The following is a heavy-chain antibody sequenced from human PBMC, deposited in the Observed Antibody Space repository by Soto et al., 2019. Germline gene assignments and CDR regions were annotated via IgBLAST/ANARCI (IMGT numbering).Heavy chain of an antibody. D-gene: IGHD3-10*01. CDR2: ISGSGGST. Sequence: EVQLLESGGGLVQPGGSLRLSCAASGFTFSSYAMSWVRQAPGKGLEWVSAISGSGGSTYYEDSVKGRFTIPRDNSKNTLYLQMNSLRAEDTAVYYCAKDPYYYGSGSYSLYFDYWGQGTLVTVSS. J-gene: IGHJ4*02. CDR1: GFTFSSYA. CDR3: AKDPYYYGSGSYSLYFDY. V-gene: IGHV3-23*01.